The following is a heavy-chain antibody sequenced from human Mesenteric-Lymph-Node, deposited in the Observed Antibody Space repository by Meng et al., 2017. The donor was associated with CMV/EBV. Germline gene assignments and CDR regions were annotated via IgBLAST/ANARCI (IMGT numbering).Heavy chain of an antibody. J-gene: IGHJ5*02. CDR1: GFTVSSNY. V-gene: IGHV3-53*01. CDR3: ARPVPAAEWFDP. D-gene: IGHD2-2*01. CDR2: IYSGGST. Sequence: GESLKISCAASGFTVSSNYMSWVRQAPGKGLEWVSLIYSGGSTYYADSVKGRFTISRDNAKNSLYLQMNSLRAEDTAVYYCARPVPAAEWFDPWGQGTLVTVSS.